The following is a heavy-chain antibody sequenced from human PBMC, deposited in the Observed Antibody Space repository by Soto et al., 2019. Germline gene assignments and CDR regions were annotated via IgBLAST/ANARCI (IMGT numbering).Heavy chain of an antibody. CDR2: INHSGST. Sequence: SETLSLTCAVYGGSFSGYYWSWIRQPPGKGLEWIGKINHSGSTNYNPPLKSRVTISVDTSKNQFSLKLSSVTAADTAVYYCARFGATNYYYYYYGMDVWGQGTTVTVSS. CDR3: ARFGATNYYYYYYGMDV. D-gene: IGHD3-10*01. V-gene: IGHV4-34*01. CDR1: GGSFSGYY. J-gene: IGHJ6*02.